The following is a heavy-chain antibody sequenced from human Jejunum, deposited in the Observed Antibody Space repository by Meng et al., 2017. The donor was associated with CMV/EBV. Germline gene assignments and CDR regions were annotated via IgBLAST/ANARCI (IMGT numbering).Heavy chain of an antibody. J-gene: IGHJ3*01. CDR1: DKNV. CDR3: AKGRRIVGLTGDAFDV. D-gene: IGHD1-26*01. V-gene: IGHV3-43*01. Sequence: DKNVMLWFRRGPGKGLEWVALIWWDGGSTYYADSVKGRFTISRDITKNSLYLQMNSLRTEDTALYYCAKGRRIVGLTGDAFDVWGQGTMVTVSS. CDR2: IWWDGGST.